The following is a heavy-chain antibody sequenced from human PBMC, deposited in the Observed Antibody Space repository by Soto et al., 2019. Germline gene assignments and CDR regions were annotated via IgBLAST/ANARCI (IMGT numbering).Heavy chain of an antibody. CDR1: GFTFSNYD. CDR2: IGTVGDT. Sequence: EVQLVESGGGLVQPGGSLRLSCAASGFTFSNYDMHWVRQTTGKGLEWVSGIGTVGDTYYSGSVKGRFTISRDNSKNTLYLQMDSLRDEDTAIYYCAKDAVSYNGKWDWFDSWGQGTLVTVSS. J-gene: IGHJ5*01. D-gene: IGHD1-26*01. CDR3: AKDAVSYNGKWDWFDS. V-gene: IGHV3-13*01.